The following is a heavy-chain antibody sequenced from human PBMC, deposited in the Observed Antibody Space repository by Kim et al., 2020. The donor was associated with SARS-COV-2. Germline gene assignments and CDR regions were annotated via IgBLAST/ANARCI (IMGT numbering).Heavy chain of an antibody. V-gene: IGHV3-9*01. CDR3: AKDLRRSSSWYRSRNYY. CDR1: GFTFDDYA. J-gene: IGHJ6*01. Sequence: GGSLRLSCAASGFTFDDYAMHWVRQAPGKGLEWVSGISWNSGSIGYADSVKGRFTISRDNAKNSLYLQMNSLRAEDTALYYCAKDLRRSSSWYRSRNYY. D-gene: IGHD6-13*01. CDR2: ISWNSGSI.